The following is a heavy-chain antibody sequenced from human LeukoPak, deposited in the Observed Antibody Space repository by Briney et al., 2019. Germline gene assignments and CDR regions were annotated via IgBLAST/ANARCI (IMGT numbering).Heavy chain of an antibody. J-gene: IGHJ4*02. CDR1: GFTFSKYA. V-gene: IGHV3-23*01. CDR3: AKDLVDGTGAGWAGDYFDH. Sequence: GGSLRLSCAASGFTFSKYAMAWVRQAPGKGLEWVSAISASGAGTYYVDSVKGRFTISRDNSRTTLYLQMNSLRAEDRAVYYCAKDLVDGTGAGWAGDYFDHGGQGTLVTVYS. D-gene: IGHD3/OR15-3a*01. CDR2: ISASGAGT.